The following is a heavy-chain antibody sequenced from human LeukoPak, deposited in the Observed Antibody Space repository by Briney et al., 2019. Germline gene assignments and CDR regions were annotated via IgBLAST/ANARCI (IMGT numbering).Heavy chain of an antibody. CDR2: INPNSGGT. J-gene: IGHJ6*02. CDR1: GYTFTGYY. V-gene: IGHV1-2*02. Sequence: ASVKVSCKASGYTFTGYYMHWVRQAPGQGLEWMGWINPNSGGTNYAQKFQGRVTMTRDTSISTAYMELSRLRSDDTAVYYCARASDYYYYGMDVWGQGTTVTVS. CDR3: ARASDYYYYGMDV.